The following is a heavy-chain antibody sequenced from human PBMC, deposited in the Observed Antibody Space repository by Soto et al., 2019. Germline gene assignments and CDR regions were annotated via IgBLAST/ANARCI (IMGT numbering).Heavy chain of an antibody. D-gene: IGHD3-3*01. J-gene: IGHJ6*02. CDR1: GFTFSSYG. CDR3: AKDSALEWLSYGMDV. V-gene: IGHV3-30*18. Sequence: GGSPRLSCAASGFTFSSYGMHWVRQAPGKGLEWVAVISYDGSNKYYADSVKGRFTISRDNSKNTLYLQMNSLRAEDTAVYYCAKDSALEWLSYGMDVWGQGTTVTVSS. CDR2: ISYDGSNK.